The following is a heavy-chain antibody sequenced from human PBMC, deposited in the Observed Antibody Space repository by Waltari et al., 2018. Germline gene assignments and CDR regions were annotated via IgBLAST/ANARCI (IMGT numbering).Heavy chain of an antibody. D-gene: IGHD3-22*01. V-gene: IGHV4-34*01. CDR2: INHSRST. CDR1: GGSFSGYY. CDR3: ARLRRKYYYDSSGYYYNDY. Sequence: QVQLQQWGAGLLKPSETLSLTCAVYGGSFSGYYWSWIRQPPGKGLEWIGEINHSRSTNYNPSLKSRVTISVDTSKNQFSLKLSSVTAADTAVYYCARLRRKYYYDSSGYYYNDYWGQGTLVTVSS. J-gene: IGHJ4*02.